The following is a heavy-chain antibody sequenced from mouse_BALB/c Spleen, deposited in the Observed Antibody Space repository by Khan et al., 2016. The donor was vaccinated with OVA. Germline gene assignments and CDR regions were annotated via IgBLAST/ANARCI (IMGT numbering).Heavy chain of an antibody. CDR3: ARLAYYYNSGGFAY. J-gene: IGHJ3*01. D-gene: IGHD1-1*01. CDR2: ISSGGHHT. V-gene: IGHV5-6*01. Sequence: EVELVESGGDLVKPGGSLKLSCAASGFTFSTYGMSWVRQTPDMRLEWVATISSGGHHTYYPDSVKGRFTISRDNAKNTLYLQMSSLKSEDTAIYYCARLAYYYNSGGFAYWGQGTLVTVSA. CDR1: GFTFSTYG.